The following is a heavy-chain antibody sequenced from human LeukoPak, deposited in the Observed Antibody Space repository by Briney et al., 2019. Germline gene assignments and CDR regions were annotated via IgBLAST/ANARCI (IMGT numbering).Heavy chain of an antibody. V-gene: IGHV4-61*02. CDR3: ARRREGFWEWDFYYYYYMDV. J-gene: IGHJ6*03. CDR2: IYTSGST. D-gene: IGHD3-3*01. Sequence: SETLSLTCTVSGGSISSGSYYWGWIRQPAGKGLEWIGRIYTSGSTNYNPSLKGRVTISVDTSKNQFSLKLSSVTAADTAVYYCARRREGFWEWDFYYYYYMDVWGKGTTVTVSS. CDR1: GGSISSGSYY.